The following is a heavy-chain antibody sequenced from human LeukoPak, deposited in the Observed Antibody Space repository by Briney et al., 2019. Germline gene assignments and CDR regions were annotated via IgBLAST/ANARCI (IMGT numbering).Heavy chain of an antibody. CDR1: GYTFTSYD. V-gene: IGHV1-8*01. CDR2: MNPNSGNT. J-gene: IGHJ4*02. CDR3: ARGWELQADFDY. D-gene: IGHD1-26*01. Sequence: GASVKVSCKASGYTFTSYDINWVRQATGQGLEWMGWMNPNSGNTGYAQKFLGRVTMTRNTSISTAYMELSSLRSEDTTVYYCARGWELQADFDYWGQGTLVTVSS.